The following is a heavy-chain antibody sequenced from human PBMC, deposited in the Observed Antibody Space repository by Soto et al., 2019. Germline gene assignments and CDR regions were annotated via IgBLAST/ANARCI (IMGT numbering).Heavy chain of an antibody. V-gene: IGHV4-59*02. CDR3: ARGWGGYFQH. Sequence: SETLSLTCTVSGGSVSSYYWSWIRQPPGKGLEWIGYIYYSGSTNYNPSLKSRVTIPVDTSKNQFSLKLSSVTAADTAVYYCARGWGGYFQHWGQGTLVTVSS. J-gene: IGHJ1*01. D-gene: IGHD7-27*01. CDR2: IYYSGST. CDR1: GGSVSSYY.